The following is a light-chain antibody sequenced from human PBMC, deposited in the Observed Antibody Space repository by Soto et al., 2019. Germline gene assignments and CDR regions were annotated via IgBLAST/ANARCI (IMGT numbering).Light chain of an antibody. CDR3: SSYASSSSYV. CDR1: SSDVGGYNH. V-gene: IGLV2-14*01. J-gene: IGLJ1*01. Sequence: QSVLTQPASVSGSPGQSITISCTGTSSDVGGYNHVSWYQIHPGKAPKLIIYEVTSRPSGVSYRFSGSKSGNSASLAISGLQAEDEADYYCSSYASSSSYVFGGGTKV. CDR2: EVT.